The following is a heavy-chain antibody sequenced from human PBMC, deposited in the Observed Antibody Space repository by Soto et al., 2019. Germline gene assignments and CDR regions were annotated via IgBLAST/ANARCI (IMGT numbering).Heavy chain of an antibody. CDR2: IYHSGAT. CDR1: GDSISRDVSS. Sequence: QVQLQESGSGLVKPSQTLVLTCTVSGDSISRDVSSCSWLRQPPGKGLEWIGYIYHSGATYYNPSLKSRVTTSVDKSKNQSSLSLASVTAADPAVYYCAREMSYYFDSWGHGTLVTVSS. CDR3: AREMSYYFDS. V-gene: IGHV4-30-2*01. J-gene: IGHJ4*01.